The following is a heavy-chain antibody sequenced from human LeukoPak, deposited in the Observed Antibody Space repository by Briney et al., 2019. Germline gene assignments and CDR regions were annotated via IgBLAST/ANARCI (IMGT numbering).Heavy chain of an antibody. V-gene: IGHV3-23*01. Sequence: GGSLRLSCAASRFTFSTYAMSWVRQAPGKGLEWVSAISGSGITTFYSDSVKGRFTIARDNSKNTLYLLMNSLRAEDTAVYYCAKAETFYGDVAYFDYWGQGTLVTVSS. CDR1: RFTFSTYA. J-gene: IGHJ4*02. CDR2: ISGSGITT. CDR3: AKAETFYGDVAYFDY. D-gene: IGHD4-17*01.